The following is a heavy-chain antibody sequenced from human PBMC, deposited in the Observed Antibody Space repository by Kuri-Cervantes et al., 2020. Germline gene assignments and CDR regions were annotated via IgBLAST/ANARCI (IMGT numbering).Heavy chain of an antibody. V-gene: IGHV3-21*03. D-gene: IGHD6-19*01. J-gene: IGHJ4*02. CDR2: ISSSSSYI. CDR1: GFSFSRYS. Sequence: GGSLRLSCAASGFSFSRYSMNWVCQAPGKGLEWVSFISSSSSYIYYADSVKGRFTISRDNAKNSLYVQMNSLRAEDTAVYYCARGLTGYSSPFDYWGQGTLVTVSS. CDR3: ARGLTGYSSPFDY.